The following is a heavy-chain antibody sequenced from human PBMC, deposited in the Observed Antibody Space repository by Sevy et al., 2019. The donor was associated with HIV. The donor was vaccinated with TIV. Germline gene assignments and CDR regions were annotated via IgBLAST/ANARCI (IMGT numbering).Heavy chain of an antibody. J-gene: IGHJ4*02. CDR1: GFTLSSYS. Sequence: GGSLRLSCAASGFTLSSYSMNWVRQAPGKGLEWVSSISSSSDFIYYADSLKDRFTISRDNAKNSLHLQMNSLRAEDTAVYYCARAFNSWNYDFDYWGQGSLVTVSS. V-gene: IGHV3-21*01. D-gene: IGHD1-7*01. CDR3: ARAFNSWNYDFDY. CDR2: ISSSSDFI.